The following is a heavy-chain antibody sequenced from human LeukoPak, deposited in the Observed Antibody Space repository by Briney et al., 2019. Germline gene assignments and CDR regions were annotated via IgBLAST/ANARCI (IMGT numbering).Heavy chain of an antibody. Sequence: SETLSLTCTVSGGSISGYYWSWIRQPPGKGLEWIGYIYYSGSTNYNPSLKSRVTISVDTSKNQFSLKLSSVTAADTAVYYCARDGRAYDILTGYYTGWFDPWGQGTLVTVSS. V-gene: IGHV4-59*01. J-gene: IGHJ5*02. CDR2: IYYSGST. D-gene: IGHD3-9*01. CDR3: ARDGRAYDILTGYYTGWFDP. CDR1: GGSISGYY.